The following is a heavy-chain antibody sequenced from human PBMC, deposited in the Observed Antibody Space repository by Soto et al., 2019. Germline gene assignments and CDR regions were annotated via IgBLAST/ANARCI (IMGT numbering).Heavy chain of an antibody. V-gene: IGHV4-34*01. J-gene: IGHJ5*02. CDR3: ARVGYGNWFDP. Sequence: SETLSLTCAVYGGSFSGYYWSWIRQPPGKGLEWIGEINHSGSTNYNPSLKSRVTISVDTSKNQFSLKLSSVTAADTAVYYCARVGYGNWFDPRGQGTLVTVSS. CDR2: INHSGST. CDR1: GGSFSGYY. D-gene: IGHD5-12*01.